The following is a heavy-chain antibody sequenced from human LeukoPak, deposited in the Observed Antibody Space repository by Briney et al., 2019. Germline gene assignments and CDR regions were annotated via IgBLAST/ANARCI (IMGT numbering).Heavy chain of an antibody. J-gene: IGHJ5*02. Sequence: ASVKVSCKASGYTFTGYYMHWVRQAPGQGLEWIGWINPNSGGTNYAQKFQGRVTMTRDTSISTAYMELSRLRSDDTAVYYCARGVDYYDSSGYPTPSNWFDPWGQGTLVTVSS. V-gene: IGHV1-2*02. D-gene: IGHD3-22*01. CDR3: ARGVDYYDSSGYPTPSNWFDP. CDR2: INPNSGGT. CDR1: GYTFTGYY.